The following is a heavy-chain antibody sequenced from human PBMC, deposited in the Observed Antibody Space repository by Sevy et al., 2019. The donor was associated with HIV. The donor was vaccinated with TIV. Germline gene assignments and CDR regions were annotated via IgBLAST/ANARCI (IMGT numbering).Heavy chain of an antibody. CDR2: ISYDGSNK. V-gene: IGHV3-30*04. J-gene: IGHJ6*02. D-gene: IGHD5-12*01. CDR1: GFTFINHA. CDR3: ARDLNSGYVNYYYYGMDV. Sequence: GGSLRLSCAASGFTFINHAMHWVRQAPGKGLEWVTVISYDGSNKYYADSVKGRFTISRDTSKSTVYLQMDSLRAEDTAVYYCARDLNSGYVNYYYYGMDVWGQWTTVTVSS.